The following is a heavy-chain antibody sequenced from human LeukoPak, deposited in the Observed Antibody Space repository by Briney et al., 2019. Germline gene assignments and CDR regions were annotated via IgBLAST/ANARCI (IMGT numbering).Heavy chain of an antibody. Sequence: SETLSLTCAVSGYSISSGYYWGWIRQPPGKGLEWIGSVYHSGSTYYNPSLKSRVTISVDTSKIQFSLKLSSVTAADTAVYYCARHGNYYDTSQSDPWGQGTLVTVSS. V-gene: IGHV4-38-2*01. J-gene: IGHJ5*02. CDR3: ARHGNYYDTSQSDP. CDR1: GYSISSGYY. D-gene: IGHD3-22*01. CDR2: VYHSGST.